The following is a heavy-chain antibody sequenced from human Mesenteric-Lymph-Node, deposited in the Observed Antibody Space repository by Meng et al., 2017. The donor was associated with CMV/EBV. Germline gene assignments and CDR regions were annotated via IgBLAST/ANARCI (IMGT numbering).Heavy chain of an antibody. CDR2: ISPDGGST. CDR1: GFSFSDYW. Sequence: GESLKISCAASGFSFSDYWMHWVRLLAGEGLVWVSRISPDGGSTRYEDSVKGRFTISRDNAKSTLYLHMNSLRVEDTALYFCVRDERFFENYYVMDAWVPGTTVTVSS. J-gene: IGHJ6*01. CDR3: VRDERFFENYYVMDA. D-gene: IGHD3-3*01. V-gene: IGHV3-74*01.